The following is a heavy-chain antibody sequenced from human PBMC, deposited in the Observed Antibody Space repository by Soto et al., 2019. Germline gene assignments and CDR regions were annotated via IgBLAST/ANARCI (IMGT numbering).Heavy chain of an antibody. Sequence: SVKVSCKASGGTFSSYAISWVRQAPGQGLEWMGGIIPIFGTASYAQKFQGRVTITADESTSTAYMELSSLRSEDTAVYYCARVMIRQRWLREIDYWGQGTLVTVSS. CDR1: GGTFSSYA. D-gene: IGHD5-12*01. CDR3: ARVMIRQRWLREIDY. V-gene: IGHV1-69*13. J-gene: IGHJ4*02. CDR2: IIPIFGTA.